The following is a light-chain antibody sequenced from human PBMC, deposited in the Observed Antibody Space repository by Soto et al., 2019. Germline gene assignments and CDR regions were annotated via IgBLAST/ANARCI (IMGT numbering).Light chain of an antibody. CDR2: DAS. Sequence: HLTHSPSSLSASLRARVPITCQASQDIRFYLNWYQHKTGQAPKLLIYDASQLETGVPSKFSGSGSGTDFTFTINNLQAEDIGTYYCQHYNSLPFTFGQGTRLEIK. CDR1: QDIRFY. J-gene: IGKJ5*01. CDR3: QHYNSLPFT. V-gene: IGKV1-33*01.